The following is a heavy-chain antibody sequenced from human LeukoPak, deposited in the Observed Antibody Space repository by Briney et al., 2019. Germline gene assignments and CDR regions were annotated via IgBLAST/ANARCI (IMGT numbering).Heavy chain of an antibody. Sequence: GGSLRLSCAASGFTFSNFGIHWVRQAPGKGLEWVAFIRNDGTNIYYVDSVKGRFTISRDNAKNSLYMQMNSLRAEDTAVYYCARDRVKMDVWGKGTTVTVSS. D-gene: IGHD3-10*01. J-gene: IGHJ6*04. CDR1: GFTFSNFG. V-gene: IGHV3-30*02. CDR3: ARDRVKMDV. CDR2: IRNDGTNI.